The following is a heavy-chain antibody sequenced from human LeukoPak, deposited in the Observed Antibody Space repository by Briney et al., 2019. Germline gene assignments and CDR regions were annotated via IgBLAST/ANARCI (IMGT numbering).Heavy chain of an antibody. CDR3: ASLRGVNR. V-gene: IGHV3-11*01. J-gene: IGHJ4*02. D-gene: IGHD3-10*01. CDR1: GFTFSDYY. CDR2: ISSSGTTI. Sequence: GGSLRLSCAASGFTFSDYYMSWIRQPPGKGLEWVSYISSSGTTIYYADSVRGRFTVSRDNAKSSLYLQMDSLSDEDTAVYYCASLRGVNRWGQGTLVTVSS.